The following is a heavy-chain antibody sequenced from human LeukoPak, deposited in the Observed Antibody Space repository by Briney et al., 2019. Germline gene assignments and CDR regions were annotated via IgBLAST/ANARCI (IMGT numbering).Heavy chain of an antibody. D-gene: IGHD4-23*01. CDR2: INPNSGGT. Sequence: ASVNVSCTASGYIFTAYYIHWVRQAPGQGLEGMGWINPNSGGTNYALKFRGRVTMTKDTSISTASMELSRLISDDTAVYYCARPQDHGGNVENFDIWGQGTMVTVSS. J-gene: IGHJ3*02. CDR1: GYIFTAYY. V-gene: IGHV1-2*02. CDR3: ARPQDHGGNVENFDI.